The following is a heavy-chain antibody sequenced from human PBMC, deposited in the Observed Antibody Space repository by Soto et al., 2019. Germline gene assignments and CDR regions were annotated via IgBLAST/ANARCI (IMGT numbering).Heavy chain of an antibody. CDR3: ARDDNYYYYYGMDV. J-gene: IGHJ6*02. CDR2: IKQDGSEK. Sequence: GSLRLSCAASGFTFSSYWMSWVRQAPGKGLEWVANIKQDGSEKYYVDSVKGRFTISRDNAKNSLYLQMNSLRAEDTAVYYCARDDNYYYYYGMDVWGQGTTVTVSS. CDR1: GFTFSSYW. V-gene: IGHV3-7*05.